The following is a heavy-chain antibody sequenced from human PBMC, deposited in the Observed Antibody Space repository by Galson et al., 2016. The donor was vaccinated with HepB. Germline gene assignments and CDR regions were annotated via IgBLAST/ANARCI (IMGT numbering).Heavy chain of an antibody. CDR3: ARMVGVVGPSTRRRYYDAFDV. CDR2: IFSNDDT. Sequence: PALVKPTQTLTLTCTVSGFSLSNPRMGVSWIRQPPGEALEWLAHIFSNDDTSYNKSLKSRLTIPKDISKRQVVLTMTNLDPVDTATYYCARMVGVVGPSTRRRYYDAFDVWGQGTMVTVSS. J-gene: IGHJ3*01. CDR1: GFSLSNPRMG. D-gene: IGHD1-26*01. V-gene: IGHV2-26*01.